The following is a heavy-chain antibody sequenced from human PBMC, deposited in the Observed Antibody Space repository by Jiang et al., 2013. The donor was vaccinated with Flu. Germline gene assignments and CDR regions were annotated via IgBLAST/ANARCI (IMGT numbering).Heavy chain of an antibody. Sequence: GPGLVKPSQTLSLTGTVTGGSINSATYYWSWIRQPAGKGLEWIGRIFISGSTNYNPSLESRVTLSIDTSKNQFSLKLNSVTAADTAVYFCAGEMSSGRAKNWGQGTLVTVSS. CDR2: IFISGST. CDR3: AGEMSSGRAKN. D-gene: IGHD6-19*01. V-gene: IGHV4-61*02. J-gene: IGHJ4*02. CDR1: GGSINSATYY.